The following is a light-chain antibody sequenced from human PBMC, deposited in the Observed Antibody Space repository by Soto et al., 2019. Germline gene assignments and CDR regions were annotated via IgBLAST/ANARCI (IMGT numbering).Light chain of an antibody. V-gene: IGLV1-44*01. Sequence: QSVLTQPPSASGTPGQRVTISCSGGSSNIGTNAVNWYQQLPGTAPKLLIYNNNQRPLGVPDRFSGSKSGTSASLAISGLQFEEGADYYGAAWDDSLNGFVSGTGTKVTVL. J-gene: IGLJ1*01. CDR1: SSNIGTNA. CDR3: AAWDDSLNGFV. CDR2: NNN.